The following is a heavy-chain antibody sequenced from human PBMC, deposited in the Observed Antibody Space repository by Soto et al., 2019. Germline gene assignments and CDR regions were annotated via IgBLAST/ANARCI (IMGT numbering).Heavy chain of an antibody. CDR3: ATLTKYDIVPGFYPC. Sequence: EVQLVESGGGLVQPGGSLRLSCAASGFTVNSNYMSWVRQAPGKGLEWVSVIYSDGSTYYADSVKGRFIISRDNSNNTLDFQMNSLRAEDTAVYYCATLTKYDIVPGFYPCWGQGTLVTVSS. V-gene: IGHV3-66*01. D-gene: IGHD3-9*01. CDR2: IYSDGST. CDR1: GFTVNSNY. J-gene: IGHJ4*02.